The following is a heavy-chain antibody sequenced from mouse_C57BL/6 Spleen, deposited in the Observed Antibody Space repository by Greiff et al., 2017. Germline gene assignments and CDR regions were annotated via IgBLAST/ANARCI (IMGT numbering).Heavy chain of an antibody. V-gene: IGHV1-52*01. Sequence: QVQLKQPGAELVRPGSSVKLSCKASGYTFTSYWMHWVKQRPIQGLEWIGNIDPSDSETHYNQKFKDKATLTVDKSSSTAYMQLSSLTSEDSAVYYCARKGLLRYFDYWGQGTTLTVSS. D-gene: IGHD1-1*01. CDR2: IDPSDSET. CDR3: ARKGLLRYFDY. J-gene: IGHJ2*01. CDR1: GYTFTSYW.